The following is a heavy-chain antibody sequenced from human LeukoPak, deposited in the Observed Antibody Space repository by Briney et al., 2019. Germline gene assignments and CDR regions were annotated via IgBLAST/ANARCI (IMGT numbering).Heavy chain of an antibody. CDR1: GFTFSSYG. CDR3: AKDPGMAYCGGDCYSSGWFDP. J-gene: IGHJ5*02. V-gene: IGHV3-23*01. CDR2: ISGSGGST. Sequence: GGSLRLSCAASGFTFSSYGMHWVRQAPGKGLEWVSAISGSGGSTYYADSVKGRFTISRDNSKNTLYLQMNSLRAEDTAVYYCAKDPGMAYCGGDCYSSGWFDPWGQGTLVTVSS. D-gene: IGHD2-21*02.